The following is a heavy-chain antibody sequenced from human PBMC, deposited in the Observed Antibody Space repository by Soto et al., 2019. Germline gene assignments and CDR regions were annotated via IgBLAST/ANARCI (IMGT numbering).Heavy chain of an antibody. CDR3: AKVGAWAYDYVWGSYRSPHYFDY. CDR1: GFTFSSYA. CDR2: ISGSGGST. Sequence: GGSLRLSCAASGFTFSSYAMSWVRQAPGKGLEWVSAISGSGGSTYYADSVKGRFTISRDNSKNTLYLQMNSLRAEDTAVYYCAKVGAWAYDYVWGSYRSPHYFDYWGQGTLVTVSS. D-gene: IGHD3-16*02. V-gene: IGHV3-23*01. J-gene: IGHJ4*02.